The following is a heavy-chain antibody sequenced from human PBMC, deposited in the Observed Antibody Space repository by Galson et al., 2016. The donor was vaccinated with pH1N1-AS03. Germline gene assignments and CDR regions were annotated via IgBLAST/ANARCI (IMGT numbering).Heavy chain of an antibody. J-gene: IGHJ5*02. CDR2: IYESGRT. CDR1: GDSISSGDYS. V-gene: IGHV4-30-2*01. D-gene: IGHD2-15*01. Sequence: LSLTCVVSGDSISSGDYSWSWIRQTPGKGLESIGYIYESGRTYFSPSLKSRVTISIDRSKNQFSLELKSVTAADTSVYYCARDRTYRSGGSCHADGYDPWGQGILVTVSS. CDR3: ARDRTYRSGGSCHADGYDP.